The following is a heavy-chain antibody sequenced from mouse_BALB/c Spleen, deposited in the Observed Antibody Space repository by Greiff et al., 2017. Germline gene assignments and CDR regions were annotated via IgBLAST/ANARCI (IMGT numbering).Heavy chain of an antibody. CDR3: ARDGNYPWFAY. D-gene: IGHD2-1*01. CDR2: ILPGSGST. J-gene: IGHJ3*01. V-gene: IGHV1-9*01. Sequence: QVQLKQSGAELMKPGASVKISCKATGYTFSSYWIEWVKQRPGHGLEWIGEILPGSGSTNYNEKFKGKATFTADTSSNTAYMQLSSLTSEDSAVYYCARDGNYPWFAYWGQGTLVTVSA. CDR1: GYTFSSYW.